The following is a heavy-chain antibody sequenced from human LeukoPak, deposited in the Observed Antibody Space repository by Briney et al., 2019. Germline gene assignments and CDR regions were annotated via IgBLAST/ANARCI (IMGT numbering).Heavy chain of an antibody. V-gene: IGHV3-48*02. CDR2: ISSSSTSR. D-gene: IGHD6-6*01. J-gene: IGHJ4*02. Sequence: GGSLRLSCSASGFTFSNYAMHWVRQAPGKGLEWISYISSSSTSRYYADSVKGRLTISRDNAKNSLYLQMNSLRDEDTAVYYCARDWEQLSDWGQGTLVTVSS. CDR1: GFTFSNYA. CDR3: ARDWEQLSD.